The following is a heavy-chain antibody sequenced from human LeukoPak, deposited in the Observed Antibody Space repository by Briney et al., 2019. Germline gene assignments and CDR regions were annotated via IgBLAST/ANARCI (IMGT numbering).Heavy chain of an antibody. V-gene: IGHV3-23*01. CDR3: AKDRCDAGVCYLFDC. CDR1: GLTFNKSA. Sequence: GGSLRLSCAASGLTFNKSALTWVRQAPGKGLEWVSSISTTGIATYYADSVRGQFTISRDNSKNTLYLQMNSLRAEDTAIYYCAKDRCDAGVCYLFDCWGQGTLVTVSS. D-gene: IGHD2-21*02. J-gene: IGHJ4*02. CDR2: ISTTGIAT.